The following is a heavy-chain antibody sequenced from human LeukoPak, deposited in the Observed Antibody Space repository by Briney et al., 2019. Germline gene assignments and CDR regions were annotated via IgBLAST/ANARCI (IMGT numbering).Heavy chain of an antibody. J-gene: IGHJ5*02. CDR1: GFTFSSYA. CDR3: AKVGGNYYGSSGYYLS. V-gene: IGHV3-23*01. Sequence: SGGSLRLSCAASGFTFSSYAMSWVRQAPGKGLEWVSAISGSGGSTYYADSVKGRFTISRDNSKNTLYLQMNSLRAEDTAVYYCAKVGGNYYGSSGYYLSWGQGTLVTVSS. CDR2: ISGSGGST. D-gene: IGHD3-22*01.